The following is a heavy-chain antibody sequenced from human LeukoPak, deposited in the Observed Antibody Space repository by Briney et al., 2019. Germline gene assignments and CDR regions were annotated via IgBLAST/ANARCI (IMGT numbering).Heavy chain of an antibody. J-gene: IGHJ6*04. CDR2: IYPGDSDT. CDR3: ARLGGYGSGSMGYYFYGMDV. V-gene: IGHV5-51*01. D-gene: IGHD3-10*01. CDR1: GFPFTSHW. Sequence: PGGSLQISCKGSGFPFTSHWIGGVRQVPGKGLEWMGIIYPGDSDTRYSPSFQGQVTISADKSISTAYLQWSSLKASDTAMYYCARLGGYGSGSMGYYFYGMDVWGKGTPVTVSS.